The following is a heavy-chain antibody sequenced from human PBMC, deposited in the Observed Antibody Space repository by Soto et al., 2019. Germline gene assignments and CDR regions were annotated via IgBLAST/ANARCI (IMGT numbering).Heavy chain of an antibody. CDR3: ARFIAAAGDDAFDI. CDR1: GFTFSSYG. CDR2: IWYDGSNK. D-gene: IGHD6-13*01. Sequence: GGSLRLSCAASGFTFSSYGMHWVRQAPGKGLEWVAVIWYDGSNKYYADSVKGRFTISRDNSKNTLYLQMNSLRAEDTAVYYCARFIAAAGDDAFDIWGQGTMVTVSS. J-gene: IGHJ3*02. V-gene: IGHV3-33*01.